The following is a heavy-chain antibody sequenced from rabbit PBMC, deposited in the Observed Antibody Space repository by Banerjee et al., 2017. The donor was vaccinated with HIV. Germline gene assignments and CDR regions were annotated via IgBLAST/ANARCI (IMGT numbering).Heavy chain of an antibody. V-gene: IGHV1S45*01. CDR3: ARGDAGSSWGLDL. J-gene: IGHJ3*01. CDR2: IYAGSGNT. D-gene: IGHD4-2*01. CDR1: GFSFSSGYD. Sequence: QEQLVESGGGLVKPGASLTLTCTASGFSFSSGYDMCWVRQAPGKGLEWIGYIYAGSGNTWYANWVNGRFTISKTSSTTVTLQLNSLTAADTATYFCARGDAGSSWGLDLWGPGTLVTVS.